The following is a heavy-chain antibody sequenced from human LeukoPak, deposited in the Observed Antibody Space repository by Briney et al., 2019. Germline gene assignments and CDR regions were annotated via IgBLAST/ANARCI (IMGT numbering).Heavy chain of an antibody. Sequence: SETLSLTCAVTGGSITNDNWWSWVRQPPGKGLEWIGEIYHSGSTKCNPSLKSRVIMSVDKSKNQFSLNLTSVTAADTAVYYCARRSPLVVVTAAHYYDYWGQGTLVTVSS. CDR1: GGSITNDNW. J-gene: IGHJ4*02. D-gene: IGHD2-21*02. CDR3: ARRSPLVVVTAAHYYDY. CDR2: IYHSGST. V-gene: IGHV4-4*02.